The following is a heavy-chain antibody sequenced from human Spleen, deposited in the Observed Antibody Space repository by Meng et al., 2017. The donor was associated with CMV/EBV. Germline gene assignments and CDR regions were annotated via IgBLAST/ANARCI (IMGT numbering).Heavy chain of an antibody. D-gene: IGHD3-22*01. CDR3: ARGRSARLYYYDSSGYYY. J-gene: IGHJ4*02. V-gene: IGHV1-46*01. Sequence: ASVQVSCKASGYTFTSYYMHWVRQAPGQGLEWMGIINPSGGSTSYAQKFQGRVTMTRDTSTSTVYMELSSLRSEDMAVYYCARGRSARLYYYDSSGYYYWGQGTLVTVSS. CDR1: GYTFTSYY. CDR2: INPSGGST.